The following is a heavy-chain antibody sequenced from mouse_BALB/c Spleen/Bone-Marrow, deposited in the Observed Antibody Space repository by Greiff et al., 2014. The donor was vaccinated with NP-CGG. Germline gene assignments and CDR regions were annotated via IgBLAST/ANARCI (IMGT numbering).Heavy chain of an antibody. CDR3: ARDYGSSYYYAMDY. Sequence: VQLVESGAELVKPGASVKLSCTASGFNIKDTYMHWVKQRPEQGLEWIGRIDPANGNTKYDPKFQGKATITADTSSNTAYLQLSSLTSEDTAVYYCARDYGSSYYYAMDYWGQGTSVTVSS. CDR2: IDPANGNT. D-gene: IGHD1-1*01. V-gene: IGHV14-3*02. J-gene: IGHJ4*01. CDR1: GFNIKDTY.